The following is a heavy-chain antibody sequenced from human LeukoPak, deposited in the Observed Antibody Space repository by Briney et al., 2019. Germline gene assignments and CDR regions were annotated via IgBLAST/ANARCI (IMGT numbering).Heavy chain of an antibody. CDR1: GYTFTSYA. D-gene: IGHD6-13*01. CDR2: INTNTGNP. CDR3: ARDWQQQLVQGNNWFDP. V-gene: IGHV7-4-1*02. J-gene: IGHJ5*02. Sequence: ASVKVSCKASGYTFTSYAMNWVRQAPGQRLEWMGWINTNTGNPTYAQGFTGRFVFSLDTSVSTAYLQISSLKAEDTAVYYCARDWQQQLVQGNNWFDPWGQGTLVTVSS.